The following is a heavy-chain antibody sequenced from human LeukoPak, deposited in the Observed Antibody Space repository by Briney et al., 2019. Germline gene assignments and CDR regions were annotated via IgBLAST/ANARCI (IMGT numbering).Heavy chain of an antibody. J-gene: IGHJ4*02. D-gene: IGHD5-18*01. V-gene: IGHV4-59*01. CDR3: ARVEYSSQSLYY. Sequence: SETLSLTCTVSGGSISSYYWSWIRQPPGKGLEWIGYIYYSGSTNYNPSLKSRVTISVDTSKNQFSLKLSSVTAADTVVYYCARVEYSSQSLYYWGQGTLVTVSS. CDR1: GGSISSYY. CDR2: IYYSGST.